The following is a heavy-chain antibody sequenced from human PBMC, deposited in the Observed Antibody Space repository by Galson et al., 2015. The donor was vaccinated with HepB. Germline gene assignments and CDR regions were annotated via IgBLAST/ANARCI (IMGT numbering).Heavy chain of an antibody. CDR2: INPNSGGT. Sequence: SVKVSCKASGYTFTGYYMHWVRQAPGQGLEWMGWINPNSGGTNYAQKFQGRVTMTRDTSISTAYMELSRLRSDDTAVYYCAREVEYYYDSSGYSNWFDPWGQGTLVTVSS. CDR1: GYTFTGYY. CDR3: AREVEYYYDSSGYSNWFDP. J-gene: IGHJ5*02. V-gene: IGHV1-2*02. D-gene: IGHD3-22*01.